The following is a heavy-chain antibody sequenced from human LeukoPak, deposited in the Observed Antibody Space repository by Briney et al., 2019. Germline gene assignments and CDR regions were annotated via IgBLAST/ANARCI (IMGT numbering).Heavy chain of an antibody. CDR3: ASRLYYDFWSGYYFDP. CDR1: GGSISSSSYY. J-gene: IGHJ5*02. Sequence: SETLSLTCTVSGGSISSSSYYWGWIRQPPGKGLEWIGSIYYSGSTYYNPSLKSRGTISVDTSKNQFSLKLSSVTAADTAVYYCASRLYYDFWSGYYFDPWGQGTLVTVSS. V-gene: IGHV4-39*01. D-gene: IGHD3-3*01. CDR2: IYYSGST.